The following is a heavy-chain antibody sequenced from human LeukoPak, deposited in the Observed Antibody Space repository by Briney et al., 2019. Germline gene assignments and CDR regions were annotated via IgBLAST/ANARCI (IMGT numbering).Heavy chain of an antibody. CDR3: ARSYYYYMDV. CDR2: ISSSSSYI. Sequence: GGSLRLSCAASGFTFSSYAMSWVRQAPGKGLEWVSSISSSSSYIYYADSVKGRFTISRDNSKNTLYLQMNSLRAEDTAVYYCARSYYYYMDVWGKGTTVTVSS. J-gene: IGHJ6*03. CDR1: GFTFSSYA. V-gene: IGHV3-21*01.